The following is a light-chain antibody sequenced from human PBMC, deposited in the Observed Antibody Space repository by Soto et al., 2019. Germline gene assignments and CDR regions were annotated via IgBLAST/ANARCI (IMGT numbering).Light chain of an antibody. CDR2: DNN. CDR1: SSNIGNSY. V-gene: IGLV1-51*01. Sequence: QSVKRQPPSVSSAPGHKVTIPCSGSSSNIGNSYVSWYQQLPGTAPKLLIYDNNKRPSGIPDRFSGSKSGTSATLGITGLQTGDEADYYCGTWDSSLSDGVFGGGTKVTVL. CDR3: GTWDSSLSDGV. J-gene: IGLJ3*02.